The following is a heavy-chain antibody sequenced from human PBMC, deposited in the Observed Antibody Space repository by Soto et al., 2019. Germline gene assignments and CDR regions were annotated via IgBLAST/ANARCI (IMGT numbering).Heavy chain of an antibody. J-gene: IGHJ6*02. CDR3: ARELELRPNCCGIDV. Sequence: QVQLPESGPGLVTPSQTLSLTCTFSGGSISSGDYYWSWFCQTPGKGREGSGYIYYRGSTYYHPSLKSRFTISVDTFKNQFSLKMNCVTAAETAVYCCARELELRPNCCGIDVWGQWTTVTASS. D-gene: IGHD1-7*01. V-gene: IGHV4-30-4*01. CDR1: GGSISSGDYY. CDR2: IYYRGST.